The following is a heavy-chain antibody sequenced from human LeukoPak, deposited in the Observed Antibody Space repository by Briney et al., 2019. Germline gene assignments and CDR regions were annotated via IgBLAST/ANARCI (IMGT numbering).Heavy chain of an antibody. V-gene: IGHV4-59*01. D-gene: IGHD1-26*01. J-gene: IGHJ4*02. CDR2: IYYSEST. CDR1: GGSISSYY. Sequence: PSETLSLTCTVSGGSISSYYWSWIRQPPGKGLEWIGYIYYSESTNYNPSLKSRVTISVDTSKNQFSLKLSSVTTADTAVYYCARSPNWTSGRFPCYFDYWGQGTLVTVSS. CDR3: ARSPNWTSGRFPCYFDY.